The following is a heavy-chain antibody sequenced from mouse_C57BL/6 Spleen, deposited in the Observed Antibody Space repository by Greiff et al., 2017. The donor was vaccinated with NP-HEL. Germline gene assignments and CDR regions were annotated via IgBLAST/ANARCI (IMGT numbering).Heavy chain of an antibody. D-gene: IGHD2-2*01. Sequence: QVQLQQSGAELVRPGASVTLSCKASGYTFTDYEMHWVKQTPVHGLEWIGAIDPETGGTAYNQKFKGKAILTADKSSSTAYMELRSLTSEDSAVYYCTGIWLRFDYWGQGTTLTVSS. CDR3: TGIWLRFDY. CDR2: IDPETGGT. V-gene: IGHV1-15*01. J-gene: IGHJ2*01. CDR1: GYTFTDYE.